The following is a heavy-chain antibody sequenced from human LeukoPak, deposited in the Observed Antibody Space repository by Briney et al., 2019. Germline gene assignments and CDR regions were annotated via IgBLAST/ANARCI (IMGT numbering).Heavy chain of an antibody. D-gene: IGHD6-13*01. CDR1: GYSISNGYY. J-gene: IGHJ5*02. Sequence: PLETLSLTCTVSGYSISNGYYWAWLRQPPGKGLEWIGSIYHSGSTYYNPSLNSRVTISVDTSKNQFSLKLSSVTAADTAVYYCARAYSSSWYMNWFDPWGQGTLVTVSS. CDR2: IYHSGST. CDR3: ARAYSSSWYMNWFDP. V-gene: IGHV4-38-2*02.